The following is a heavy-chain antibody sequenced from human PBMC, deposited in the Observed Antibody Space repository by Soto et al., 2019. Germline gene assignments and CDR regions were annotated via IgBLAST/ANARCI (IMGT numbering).Heavy chain of an antibody. V-gene: IGHV3-30-3*01. CDR3: ASGSSGPQTFDY. CDR2: ISYDGSNK. Sequence: PGGSLRLSCAASGFTFSSYAMHWVRQAPGKGLEWVAVISYDGSNKYYADSVKGRFTISRDNSKNTLYLQMNSLRAEDTAVYYCASGSSGPQTFDYWGKGTLVTVSS. J-gene: IGHJ4*02. CDR1: GFTFSSYA. D-gene: IGHD2-15*01.